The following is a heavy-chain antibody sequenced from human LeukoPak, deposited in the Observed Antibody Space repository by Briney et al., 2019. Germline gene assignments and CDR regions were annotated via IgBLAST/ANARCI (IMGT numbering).Heavy chain of an antibody. J-gene: IGHJ4*02. V-gene: IGHV4-34*01. D-gene: IGHD3-9*01. CDR3: ARAYILTGSNDY. CDR2: INHSGST. Sequence: PSETLSLTCAVYGGSFSGYYWSWIRQPPGKGLEWIGEINHSGSTNYNPSLKSRVTISVDTSKNQFSLKLSSVTAADTAVYYCARAYILTGSNDYWGQGTLVTVSS. CDR1: GGSFSGYY.